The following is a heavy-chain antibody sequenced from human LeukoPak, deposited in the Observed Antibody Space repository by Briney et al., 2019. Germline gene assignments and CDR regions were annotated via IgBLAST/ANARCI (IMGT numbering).Heavy chain of an antibody. CDR1: GGTFSSYA. V-gene: IGHV1-69*13. J-gene: IGHJ4*02. CDR2: IIPIFGTA. CDR3: ASPNPYSSSWFSYDY. D-gene: IGHD6-13*01. Sequence: ASVKVSCKASGGTFSSYAISWVRQAPGRGLEWMGGIIPIFGTANYAQKFQGRVTITADESTSTAYMELSSLRSEDTAVYYCASPNPYSSSWFSYDYWGQGTLVTVSS.